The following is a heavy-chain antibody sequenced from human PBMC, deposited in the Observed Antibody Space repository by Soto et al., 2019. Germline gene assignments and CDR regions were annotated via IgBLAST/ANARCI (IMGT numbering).Heavy chain of an antibody. D-gene: IGHD2-2*01. CDR1: GFTFSNYW. V-gene: IGHV3-74*01. CDR3: ARDLQLQYYYYGMEV. J-gene: IGHJ6*02. CDR2: INSDGSST. Sequence: GGSLRLSCAASGFTFSNYWMHWVRQAPGKGLVWVSRINSDGSSTYHADSVKGRFTISRDNAKNTMYLLMNSLRAEDTAVYYCARDLQLQYYYYGMEVWGQGTTVTVSS.